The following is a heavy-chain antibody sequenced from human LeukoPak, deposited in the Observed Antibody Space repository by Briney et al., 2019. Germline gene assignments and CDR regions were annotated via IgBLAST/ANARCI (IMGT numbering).Heavy chain of an antibody. CDR2: ISSRSTYV. CDR3: ARSSPYSSSWYSAFDI. Sequence: GGSLRLSCAASGFTFSSYDMNWVRRAPGKGLEWVSSISSRSTYVYYADSVKGRFTISRDNAKNSLHLQMNNLRAEDTAVYYCARSSPYSSSWYSAFDIWGQGTMVTVSS. J-gene: IGHJ3*02. V-gene: IGHV3-21*01. CDR1: GFTFSSYD. D-gene: IGHD6-13*01.